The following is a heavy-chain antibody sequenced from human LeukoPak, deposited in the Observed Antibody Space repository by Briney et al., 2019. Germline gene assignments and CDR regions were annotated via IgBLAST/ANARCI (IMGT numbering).Heavy chain of an antibody. J-gene: IGHJ4*02. Sequence: GGSLRLSCAASAFTFSNAWMSWVRQARGKGLEWVGRIKSKTDGGTTDYAAPVKGRFTISRDDSKNTLYLQMNSLKTEDTAVYYCTTEGDEMATTHFDYWGQGTLVTVSS. CDR1: AFTFSNAW. CDR3: TTEGDEMATTHFDY. D-gene: IGHD5-24*01. CDR2: IKSKTDGGTT. V-gene: IGHV3-15*01.